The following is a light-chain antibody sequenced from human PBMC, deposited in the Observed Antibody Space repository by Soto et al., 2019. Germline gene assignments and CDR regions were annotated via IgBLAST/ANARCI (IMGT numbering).Light chain of an antibody. V-gene: IGLV2-14*01. Sequence: QSALTQPASVSGSPGQSITISCTGTSSVVGDYNYVSWYQQHPGKAPKLMIYEVSNRPSGVSNRFSGSKSGSTASLTISGLQAEDEADYYCSSYTSSGTYVFGTGPKVTVL. J-gene: IGLJ1*01. CDR3: SSYTSSGTYV. CDR1: SSVVGDYNY. CDR2: EVS.